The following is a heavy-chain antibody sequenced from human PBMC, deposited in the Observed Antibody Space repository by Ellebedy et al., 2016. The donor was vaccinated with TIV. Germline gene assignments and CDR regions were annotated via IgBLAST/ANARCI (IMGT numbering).Heavy chain of an antibody. CDR2: IYTDGGT. CDR1: GFTVSSSF. J-gene: IGHJ5*02. D-gene: IGHD4-17*01. CDR3: ARDPRGGGDYGDNWFDP. Sequence: GESLKISCAASGFTVSSSFMSWVRQAPGKGLEWVSVIYTDGGTNYTDSVLGRFDISRDRSKNTLYLQMNSLRADDTAVYYCARDPRGGGDYGDNWFDPWGQGTLVTVSS. V-gene: IGHV3-66*01.